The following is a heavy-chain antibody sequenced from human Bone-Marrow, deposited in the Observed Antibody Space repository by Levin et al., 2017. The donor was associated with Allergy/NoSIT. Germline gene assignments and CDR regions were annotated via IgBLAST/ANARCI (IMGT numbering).Heavy chain of an antibody. CDR1: GYSFTHNW. J-gene: IGHJ3*02. CDR2: IAPGDSHT. CDR3: ARGDGEAFDI. V-gene: IGHV5-51*01. D-gene: IGHD5-24*01. Sequence: KVSCQASGYSFTHNWIAWVRQMPGKGLEGMGLIAPGDSHTKYSPSFQGHVTISADKAIRAAYLQWNTLKASDTAMYFCARGDGEAFDIWGQGTMVTVSS.